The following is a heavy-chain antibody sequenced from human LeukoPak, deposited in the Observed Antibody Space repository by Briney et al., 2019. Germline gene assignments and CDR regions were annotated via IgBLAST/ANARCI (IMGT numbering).Heavy chain of an antibody. J-gene: IGHJ4*02. Sequence: ASVKVSCKASGGTFSSYAISWVRQAPGQGLEWMGGIIPIFGTANYAQKFQGRVTITADKSTSTVYMELSSLRSEDTAVYYCARHSSLDSGDGYWGQATLVTVSS. CDR2: IIPIFGTA. D-gene: IGHD7-27*01. CDR3: ARHSSLDSGDGY. CDR1: GGTFSSYA. V-gene: IGHV1-69*06.